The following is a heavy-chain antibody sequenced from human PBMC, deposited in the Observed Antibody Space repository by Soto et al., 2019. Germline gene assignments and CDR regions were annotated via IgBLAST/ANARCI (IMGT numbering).Heavy chain of an antibody. CDR1: GGSISSGGYY. Sequence: SETLSITCTVSGGSISSGGYYWSWIRQHPGKGLEWFGYIYYSGSTYYNPSLKGRLTISIDTSKNQFSLNLISVTAADTAVYYCASLSAGYYFDSSGYYFDYWGQGTLVTVSS. J-gene: IGHJ4*02. V-gene: IGHV4-31*03. CDR3: ASLSAGYYFDSSGYYFDY. D-gene: IGHD3-22*01. CDR2: IYYSGST.